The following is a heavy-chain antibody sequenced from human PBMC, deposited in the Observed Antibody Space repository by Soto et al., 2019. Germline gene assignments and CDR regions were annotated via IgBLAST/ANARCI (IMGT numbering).Heavy chain of an antibody. J-gene: IGHJ3*01. CDR1: GYTFTSYY. Sequence: ASVKVSCKASGYTFTSYYMHWVRQAPGQGLEWMGIINPSGGSTSHAQKFQGRVNMTRDTSTSTVYMELSSLRSEDTAMYYCAKKGPGSLATYCPSDGCHYAFDLWGQGTKVTVSS. V-gene: IGHV1-46*01. D-gene: IGHD2-15*01. CDR3: AKKGPGSLATYCPSDGCHYAFDL. CDR2: INPSGGST.